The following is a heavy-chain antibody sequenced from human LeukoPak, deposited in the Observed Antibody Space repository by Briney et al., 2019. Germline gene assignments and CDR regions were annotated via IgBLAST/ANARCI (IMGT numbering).Heavy chain of an antibody. V-gene: IGHV3-48*03. D-gene: IGHD3-10*01. Sequence: GGSLRLSCAASGFSFSSYEMNWVRQVPGKGLEWVSYISGSGNTIHYADSVRGRFTIPRDNAKNSLYLLMNSLGAGDTAVYYCARESRLDYYSGSYTDYWGQGTLVTVSS. CDR1: GFSFSSYE. J-gene: IGHJ4*02. CDR3: ARESRLDYYSGSYTDY. CDR2: ISGSGNTI.